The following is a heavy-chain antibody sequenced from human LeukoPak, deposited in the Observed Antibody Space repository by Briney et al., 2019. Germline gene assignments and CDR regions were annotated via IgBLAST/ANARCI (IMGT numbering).Heavy chain of an antibody. CDR1: GGSTSSDY. CDR2: IYYSGST. V-gene: IGHV4-59*08. D-gene: IGHD2-2*01. CDR3: ARLGPIVVVPAARYFDY. Sequence: SETLSLTCTVSGGSTSSDYWSWIRQPPGKGLEWIGYIYYSGSTNYNPSLKSRVTISVGTSKNQFSLKLSSVTAADTAVYYCARLGPIVVVPAARYFDYWGQGTLVTVSS. J-gene: IGHJ4*02.